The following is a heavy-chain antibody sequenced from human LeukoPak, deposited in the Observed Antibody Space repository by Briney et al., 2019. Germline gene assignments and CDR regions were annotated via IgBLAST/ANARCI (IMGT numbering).Heavy chain of an antibody. V-gene: IGHV3-23*01. CDR2: ISGSGGST. Sequence: GGSLRLSCTASGFTFDNAWMSWVRQAPGKGLEWVSAISGSGGSTYYADSVKGRFTISRDNSKNTLYLQMNSLRAEDTAVYYCAKDRVFDIWGQGTMVTVSS. CDR1: GFTFDNAW. J-gene: IGHJ3*02. CDR3: AKDRVFDI.